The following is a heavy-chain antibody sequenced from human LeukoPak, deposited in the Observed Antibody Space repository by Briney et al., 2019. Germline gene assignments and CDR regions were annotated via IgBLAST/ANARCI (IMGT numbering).Heavy chain of an antibody. Sequence: GGSLRLSCAASGFTFSSYWMSWVRQAPGKGLEWVANIKQDGSEKKYVDSVKGRFTISRDNAKNSLYQQMNSLRAEDTAVYFCTRDGLYYYDSSGYRYFDYWGQGTLVTVSS. D-gene: IGHD3-22*01. J-gene: IGHJ4*02. CDR3: TRDGLYYYDSSGYRYFDY. CDR1: GFTFSSYW. V-gene: IGHV3-7*01. CDR2: IKQDGSEK.